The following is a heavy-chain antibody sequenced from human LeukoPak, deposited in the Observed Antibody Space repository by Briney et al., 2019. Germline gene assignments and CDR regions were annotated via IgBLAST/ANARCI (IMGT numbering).Heavy chain of an antibody. J-gene: IGHJ4*02. CDR3: ARPLYYDSSASWPY. CDR1: GFTFSSYW. V-gene: IGHV3-74*01. D-gene: IGHD3-22*01. Sequence: GGSLRLSCAASGFTFSSYWMHCGRQAPGKGLVWVSRINSDGSTTTYADSVKGRFTISRDNAKNTLYLQMNNLRAEDTAVYYCARPLYYDSSASWPYWGQGTLVTVSS. CDR2: INSDGSTT.